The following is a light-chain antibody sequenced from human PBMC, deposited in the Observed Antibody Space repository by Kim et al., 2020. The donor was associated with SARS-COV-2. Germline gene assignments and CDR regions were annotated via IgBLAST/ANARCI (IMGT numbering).Light chain of an antibody. CDR1: QSVNRH. V-gene: IGKV1-5*01. J-gene: IGKJ1*01. Sequence: DIQMTQSPSTLSASVGDRVTITCRASQSVNRHLAWYQQKPGKAPNLLIYTASTLQSGVPSRFSGSGSGKEFTLTISSLQPDDFATYYCQQYDSYSTFGQGTKVDIK. CDR2: TAS. CDR3: QQYDSYST.